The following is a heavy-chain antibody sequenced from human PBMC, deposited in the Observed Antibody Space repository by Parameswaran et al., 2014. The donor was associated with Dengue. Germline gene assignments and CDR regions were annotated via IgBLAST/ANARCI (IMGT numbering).Heavy chain of an antibody. Sequence: WVRQAPGQGLEWMGGVFPTFDETTYAQNLQDRLTISADRSTTTAYMELSSLRSEDTAIYYCARYRPLHMIRGLITQFYFDSWGQGTLVTVSS. J-gene: IGHJ4*02. CDR3: ARYRPLHMIRGLITQFYFDS. CDR2: VFPTFDET. V-gene: IGHV1-69*06. D-gene: IGHD3-10*01.